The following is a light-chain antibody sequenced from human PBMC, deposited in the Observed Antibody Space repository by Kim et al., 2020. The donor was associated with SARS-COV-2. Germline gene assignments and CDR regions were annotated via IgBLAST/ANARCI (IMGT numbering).Light chain of an antibody. CDR1: NIGSER. CDR3: QMWDNAGDHYV. V-gene: IGLV3-21*04. CDR2: YDS. Sequence: APGKTAAITCGGNNIGSERVHWYRQKPGQAPVLVIYYDSDRPSGLPDRLAAADSGNTATLTISRVEAGDEADYYSQMWDNAGDHYVFGPGTKVTVL. J-gene: IGLJ1*01.